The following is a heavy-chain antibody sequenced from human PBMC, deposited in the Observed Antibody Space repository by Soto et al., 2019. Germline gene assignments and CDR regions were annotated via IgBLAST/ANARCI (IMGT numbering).Heavy chain of an antibody. J-gene: IGHJ5*02. D-gene: IGHD2-2*01. CDR2: ISLYSDGT. V-gene: IGHV1-18*01. CDR3: ARVVPGAEAWFGP. CDR1: GYTFSNYG. Sequence: ASVKVSCKTSGYTFSNYGITWVRQAPGQPLEWLGWISLYSDGTNYAQKFQGRVSMTTDTFTTTAYMELRSLGSDDTAVYYCARVVPGAEAWFGPWGQGTLVTVSS.